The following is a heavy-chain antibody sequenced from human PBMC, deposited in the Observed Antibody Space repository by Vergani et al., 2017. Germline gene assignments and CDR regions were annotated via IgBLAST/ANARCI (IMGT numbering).Heavy chain of an antibody. CDR3: AREGYGGNSGEYFQH. CDR1: GFTFSIYW. Sequence: EVQLVESGGGLVQPGGSLRLSCAASGFTFSIYWMYWVRQAPGKGLVWVSRINSDGRSTSYADSVKGRFTISRDNAKNTLYLQMNSLRAEDTAVYYCAREGYGGNSGEYFQHWGQGTLVTVSS. V-gene: IGHV3-74*01. D-gene: IGHD4-23*01. J-gene: IGHJ1*01. CDR2: INSDGRST.